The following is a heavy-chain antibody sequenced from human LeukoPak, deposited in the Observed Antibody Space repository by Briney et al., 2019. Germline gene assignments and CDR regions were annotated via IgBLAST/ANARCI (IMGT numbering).Heavy chain of an antibody. V-gene: IGHV4-30-2*01. D-gene: IGHD3-10*01. Sequence: TLSLTCAVSGGSISSGGYSWSWIRQPPGKGLVWIGYIYHSGSTYYNPSLKSRVTISVDRSKNQFSLKLSSVTAADTAVYYCARAGEYYYGSGSYQAGPFDYWGQGALVTVSS. CDR1: GGSISSGGYS. CDR2: IYHSGST. CDR3: ARAGEYYYGSGSYQAGPFDY. J-gene: IGHJ4*02.